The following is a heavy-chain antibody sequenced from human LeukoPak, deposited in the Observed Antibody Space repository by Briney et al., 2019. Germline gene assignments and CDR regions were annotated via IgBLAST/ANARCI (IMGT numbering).Heavy chain of an antibody. J-gene: IGHJ4*02. V-gene: IGHV3-15*01. CDR2: INSKADGYTT. CDR1: GFAFNKAW. CDR3: TVDVAAARGY. Sequence: PGGSLRLSCAASGFAFNKAWMSWVRRAPGKGLEWVGRINSKADGYTTDYAARVKGRLSNSRDYSNNTLYLQRDSLKTEDTALYYGTVDVAAARGYWGQGTLVSVSS. D-gene: IGHD2-2*01.